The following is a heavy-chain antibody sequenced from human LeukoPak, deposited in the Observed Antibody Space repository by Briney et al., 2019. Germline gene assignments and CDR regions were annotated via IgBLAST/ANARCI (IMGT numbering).Heavy chain of an antibody. D-gene: IGHD1-26*01. Sequence: QTGGSLRLSCAASEFSVGSNYMTWVRQAPGKGLEWVSLIYSGGSTYYADSVKGRFTISRDNSKNTLYLQMNSLRAEDTAVYYCARGFRGASFDYWGQGTLVTVSS. V-gene: IGHV3-66*01. CDR2: IYSGGST. J-gene: IGHJ4*02. CDR1: EFSVGSNY. CDR3: ARGFRGASFDY.